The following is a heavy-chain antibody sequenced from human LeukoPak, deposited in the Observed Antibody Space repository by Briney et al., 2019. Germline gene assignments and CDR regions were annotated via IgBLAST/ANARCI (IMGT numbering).Heavy chain of an antibody. J-gene: IGHJ4*02. CDR2: ISAYSGNT. CDR3: ARDPQFGSRYYFDY. V-gene: IGHV1-18*01. Sequence: GASVKVSCKASGYTFTSYDINWVRQAPGQGLEWMGWISAYSGNTNYAQKLQGRVTMTTDTSTSTAYMELRSLRSEDTAVYYCARDPQFGSRYYFDYWGQGTLVTVSS. CDR1: GYTFTSYD. D-gene: IGHD3-16*01.